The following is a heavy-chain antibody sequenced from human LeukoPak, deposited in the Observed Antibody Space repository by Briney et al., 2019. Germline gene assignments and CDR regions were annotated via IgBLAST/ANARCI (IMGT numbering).Heavy chain of an antibody. D-gene: IGHD3-16*01. V-gene: IGHV4-61*01. Sequence: SETLSLTCNVSGDSVNTGHYYWSWIRQPPGKALEWIGYIYYSGSTNYNPSLKSRVTISIHTSKNQFSLTLSSVTAVDTAVYYRARVRGRVLDYWGQGTLVTVSS. J-gene: IGHJ4*02. CDR2: IYYSGST. CDR1: GDSVNTGHYY. CDR3: ARVRGRVLDY.